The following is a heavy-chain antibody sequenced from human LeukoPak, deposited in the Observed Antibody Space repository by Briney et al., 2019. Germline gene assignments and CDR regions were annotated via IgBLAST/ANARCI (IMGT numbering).Heavy chain of an antibody. D-gene: IGHD3-16*01. Sequence: SETLSLTCTVSGGSISSYYWSWIRQPPGKGLEWIGYIYYSGSTNYNPSLKSRVTISVDTSKNRFSLKLSSVTAADTAVYYCAREGGNYYYYGMDVWGQGTTVTVSS. CDR3: AREGGNYYYYGMDV. V-gene: IGHV4-59*01. J-gene: IGHJ6*02. CDR1: GGSISSYY. CDR2: IYYSGST.